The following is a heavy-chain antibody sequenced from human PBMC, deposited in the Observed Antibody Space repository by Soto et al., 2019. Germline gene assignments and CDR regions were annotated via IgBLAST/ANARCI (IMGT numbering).Heavy chain of an antibody. D-gene: IGHD3-3*01. Sequence: GSLRLSCSASGFTFSSYAMHWVRQAPGKGLDYVSAISSNGGSTYYADSVKGRFTISRDNSKDTLYLQMSSLRAEDTAVYYCVNSYDFWSGYYTREYYFDYWGQGTLVTVSS. CDR3: VNSYDFWSGYYTREYYFDY. CDR1: GFTFSSYA. J-gene: IGHJ4*02. CDR2: ISSNGGST. V-gene: IGHV3-64D*08.